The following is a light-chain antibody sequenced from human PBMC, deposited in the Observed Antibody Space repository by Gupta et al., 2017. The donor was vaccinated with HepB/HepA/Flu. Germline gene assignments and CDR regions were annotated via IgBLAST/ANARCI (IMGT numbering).Light chain of an antibody. V-gene: IGLV3-25*03. CDR3: QSADSSGCYYV. CDR1: ALPKQY. Sequence: LTHPLSVSVPPGQPARITCSEDALPKQYASWYQQEPGQTPVMVLCRDSERPSGIPVRFSGSSSETTVTLTINGVQAEDEADYYCQSADSSGCYYVFGTGTKVTVL. CDR2: RDS. J-gene: IGLJ1*01.